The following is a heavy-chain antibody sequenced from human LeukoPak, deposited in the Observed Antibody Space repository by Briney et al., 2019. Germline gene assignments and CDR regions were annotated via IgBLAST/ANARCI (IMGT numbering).Heavy chain of an antibody. CDR1: GYSIRSGFY. CDR2: IFQGGTT. J-gene: IGHJ4*02. Sequence: SETLSLTCTVSGYSIRSGFYWGWIRQAPGKGLEWIGSIFQGGTTFYNPSLKSRVIISADTSNNEFSLKLSSVTAADTAVYYCARIGTAMIGYWGQGTLVTVSS. CDR3: ARIGTAMIGY. D-gene: IGHD5-18*01. V-gene: IGHV4-38-2*02.